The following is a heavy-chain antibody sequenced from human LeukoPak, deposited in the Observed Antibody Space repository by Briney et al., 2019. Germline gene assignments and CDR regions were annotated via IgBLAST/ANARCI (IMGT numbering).Heavy chain of an antibody. CDR1: GFTFGIYG. D-gene: IGHD3-10*01. Sequence: PGGSLRLSCAASGFTFGIYGMHWVRQAPGKGLEWVASIWINGRDETYVDSVKGRFSISRANSTLFLQMNSLRPEDTAIYFCARGKGSGRFGYFYYGVDVWGQGTTVTVSS. CDR3: ARGKGSGRFGYFYYGVDV. CDR2: IWINGRDE. V-gene: IGHV3-33*01. J-gene: IGHJ6*02.